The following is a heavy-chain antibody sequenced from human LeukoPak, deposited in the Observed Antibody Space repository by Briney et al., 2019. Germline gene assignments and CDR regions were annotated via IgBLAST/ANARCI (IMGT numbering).Heavy chain of an antibody. CDR3: ARAIVATGIDY. V-gene: IGHV3-30-3*01. D-gene: IGHD5-12*01. Sequence: GRSLRLSCAASGFTFSSYAMHWVRQAPGKGLGWVAVISYDGSNKYYADSVKGRFTISRDNSKNTLYLQMNSLRAEDTAVYYCARAIVATGIDYWGQGTLVTVSS. J-gene: IGHJ4*02. CDR2: ISYDGSNK. CDR1: GFTFSSYA.